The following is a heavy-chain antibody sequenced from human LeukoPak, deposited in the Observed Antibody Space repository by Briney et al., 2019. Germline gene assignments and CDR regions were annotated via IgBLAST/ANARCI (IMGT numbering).Heavy chain of an antibody. CDR3: AKGGYDFWSGPTGFDP. D-gene: IGHD3-3*01. CDR1: GFTFSSYA. CDR2: ISGSGGST. Sequence: GESLRLSCAASGFTFSSYAMSWVRKAPGKGLEWVSAISGSGGSTYYADSVKHRFTISRDNTKNTLYLQMTTLGADDPAGYYYAKGGYDFWSGPTGFDPWGRGTLVTVSA. J-gene: IGHJ5*02. V-gene: IGHV3-23*01.